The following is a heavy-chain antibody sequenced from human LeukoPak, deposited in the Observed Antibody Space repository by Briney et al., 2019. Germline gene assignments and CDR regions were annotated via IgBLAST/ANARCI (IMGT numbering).Heavy chain of an antibody. V-gene: IGHV3-23*01. CDR2: ISGSGGST. Sequence: TGGSLRLSCAASGFTFSSYAMSWVRQAPGKGLEWVSAISGSGGSTYYADSVKGRFIISRDNSKNTLYLQMNSLRAEDTAVYYCAKDGYDSSGYYTTPFDYWGQGTLVTVSS. CDR3: AKDGYDSSGYYTTPFDY. CDR1: GFTFSSYA. D-gene: IGHD3-22*01. J-gene: IGHJ4*02.